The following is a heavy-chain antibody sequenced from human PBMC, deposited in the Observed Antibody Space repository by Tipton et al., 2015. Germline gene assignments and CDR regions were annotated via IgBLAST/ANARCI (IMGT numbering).Heavy chain of an antibody. V-gene: IGHV4-59*12. CDR1: GGSISSYY. CDR3: ARIRGRYVMDY. CDR2: ISYSGTT. J-gene: IGHJ4*02. Sequence: TLSLTCTVSGGSISSYYWSWIWQSPGKGLEWIGYISYSGTTNYNPSLKSRVTISVDTSKNQFFLNLSSVTAADTAVYYCARIRGRYVMDYWGQGTLVTVSS. D-gene: IGHD3-16*01.